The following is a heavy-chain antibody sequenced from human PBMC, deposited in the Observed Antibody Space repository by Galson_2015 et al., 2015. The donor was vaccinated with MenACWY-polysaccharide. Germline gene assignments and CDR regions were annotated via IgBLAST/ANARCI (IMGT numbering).Heavy chain of an antibody. CDR2: TYYRPKWNN. CDR1: GDSVASDTAA. V-gene: IGHV6-1*01. J-gene: IGHJ4*02. Sequence: CAISGDSVASDTAAWNWIRQSASRGLEWVGRTYYRPKWNNDYAVSVKSRISIHPDTSKNQFSLQLNSVTPDDTAVYYCTRDLSFWGQGTLVTVSS. CDR3: TRDLSF.